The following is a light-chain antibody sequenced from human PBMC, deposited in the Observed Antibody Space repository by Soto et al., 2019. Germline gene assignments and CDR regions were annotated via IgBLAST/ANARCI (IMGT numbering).Light chain of an antibody. CDR1: SSDVGGYDY. V-gene: IGLV2-11*02. J-gene: IGLJ2*01. Sequence: QSALTQPRSVSGSPGQSVTISCTGNSSDVGGYDYVSWYQQHPGKAPKLMIYDVSKRPSGVPDRFSGSKSGNTASLTISGLEAEDEADYHCCSFAESYTPSVVFGGGTKLTGL. CDR2: DVS. CDR3: CSFAESYTPSVV.